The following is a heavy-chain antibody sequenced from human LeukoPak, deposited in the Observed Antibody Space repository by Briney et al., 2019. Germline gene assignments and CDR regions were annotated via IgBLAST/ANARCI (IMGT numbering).Heavy chain of an antibody. CDR3: ARDPYDYDILTGYEQTHYGMDV. V-gene: IGHV1-2*02. CDR2: INPNSGGT. D-gene: IGHD3-9*01. J-gene: IGHJ6*02. CDR1: GYTFTGYY. Sequence: ASVKVSCKASGYTFTGYYMHWVRQAPGQGLEWMGWINPNSGGTNYAQKFQGRVTMTRDTSISTAYMELSRLRSDDTAVYYCARDPYDYDILTGYEQTHYGMDVWAKGPRSPSP.